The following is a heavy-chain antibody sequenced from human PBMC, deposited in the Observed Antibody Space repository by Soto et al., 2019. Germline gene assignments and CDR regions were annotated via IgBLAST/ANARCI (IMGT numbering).Heavy chain of an antibody. CDR1: GGSIISYY. J-gene: IGHJ3*02. Sequence: QVQLQESGPGLVKPSETLSLTCTVSGGSIISYYWSWIRQPPGKGLEWIGYIYYSGRTNYNPSLTSLVTISVDTSKNQFSLKLSSVNAADTAVYYCARSYCSSTSCDGYSGSLNDSFAIWGQGTMVTVSS. V-gene: IGHV4-59*01. CDR3: ARSYCSSTSCDGYSGSLNDSFAI. CDR2: IYYSGRT. D-gene: IGHD2-2*01.